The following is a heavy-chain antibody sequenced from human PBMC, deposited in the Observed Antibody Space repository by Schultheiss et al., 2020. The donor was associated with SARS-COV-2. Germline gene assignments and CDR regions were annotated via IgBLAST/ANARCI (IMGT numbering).Heavy chain of an antibody. Sequence: SETLSLTCTVSGDSINSETYYWGWIRQPPGKGLEWIGYIYYSGSTYYNPSLKSRVTISVDTSKNQFSLKLRSVTAADTAVYYCARGDWKGGDFYFDYWGQGTLVTVSS. V-gene: IGHV4-61*01. CDR3: ARGDWKGGDFYFDY. D-gene: IGHD1-1*01. CDR1: GDSINSETYY. CDR2: IYYSGST. J-gene: IGHJ4*02.